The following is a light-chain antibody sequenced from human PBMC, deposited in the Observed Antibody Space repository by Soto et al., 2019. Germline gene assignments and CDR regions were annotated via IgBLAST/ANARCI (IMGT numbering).Light chain of an antibody. CDR3: QQYNNWPPLT. Sequence: EIMMTQSPATLSVSPGERATLSCRASQSVSNDLAWYQQKPGQAPRLLIYYASTRATGILARFSGSGSGTEFTLTISSLQSEDFALYYCQQYNNWPPLTFGQGTRLEIK. CDR2: YAS. J-gene: IGKJ5*01. CDR1: QSVSND. V-gene: IGKV3-15*01.